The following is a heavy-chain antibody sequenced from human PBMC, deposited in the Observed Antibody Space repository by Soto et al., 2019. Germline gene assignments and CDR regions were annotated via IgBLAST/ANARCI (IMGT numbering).Heavy chain of an antibody. J-gene: IGHJ2*01. CDR3: ARTWHGNWYFDL. CDR2: ISSSSSYI. V-gene: IGHV3-21*01. D-gene: IGHD5-12*01. CDR1: GFTFSSYS. Sequence: EVQLVASGGGLVKPGGSLRLSCAASGFTFSSYSMNWVRQAPGKGLEWVSSISSSSSYIYYADSVKGRFTISRDNAKNSLYLQMNSLRAEDTAVYYCARTWHGNWYFDLWGRGTLVTVSS.